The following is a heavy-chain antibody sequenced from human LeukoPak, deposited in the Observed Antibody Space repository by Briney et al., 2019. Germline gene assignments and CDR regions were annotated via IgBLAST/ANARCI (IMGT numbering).Heavy chain of an antibody. Sequence: ASVKVSCKASGYTFTGYYMHWVRQAPGQGLEWMGWINPNSGGTNYAQKFQGRVTMTTDTSTSTAYMELRSLRSDDTAVYYCARPTGYSSGADYWGQGTLVTVSS. D-gene: IGHD6-19*01. J-gene: IGHJ4*02. CDR2: INPNSGGT. V-gene: IGHV1-2*02. CDR1: GYTFTGYY. CDR3: ARPTGYSSGADY.